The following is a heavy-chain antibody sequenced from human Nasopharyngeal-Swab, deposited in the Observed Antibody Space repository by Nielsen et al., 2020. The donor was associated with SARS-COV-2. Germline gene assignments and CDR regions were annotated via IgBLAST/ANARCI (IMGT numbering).Heavy chain of an antibody. CDR2: ISYDGSSS. CDR3: ARGNGSYYLYIWDN. J-gene: IGHJ4*02. Sequence: LTCAASGFTFTSYAMHWVRQAPGKGLEWVAVISYDGSSSYYADSVKGRFIISRDNSKNTLYLRMNSLRAEDTAVYYCARGNGSYYLYIWDNWGQGTLVTVSS. CDR1: GFTFTSYA. D-gene: IGHD1-26*01. V-gene: IGHV3-30*04.